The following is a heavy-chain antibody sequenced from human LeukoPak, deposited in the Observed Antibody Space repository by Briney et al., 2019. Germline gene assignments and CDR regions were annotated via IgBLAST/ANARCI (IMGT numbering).Heavy chain of an antibody. J-gene: IGHJ4*02. CDR3: ARNTVTTTGIDY. CDR2: INHSGST. V-gene: IGHV4-34*01. D-gene: IGHD4-11*01. Sequence: SETLSLTCAVYGGSFSGYYWSWIRPPPGKGLEWIGEINHSGSTNYNPSLKSRVTISVDTSKNQFSLKLSSVTAADTAVYYCARNTVTTTGIDYWGQGTLVTVSS. CDR1: GGSFSGYY.